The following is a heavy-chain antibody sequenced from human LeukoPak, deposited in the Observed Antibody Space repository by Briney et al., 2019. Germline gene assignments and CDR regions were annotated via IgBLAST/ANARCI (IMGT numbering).Heavy chain of an antibody. CDR3: AKGAHGGDRFDS. Sequence: GGSLRLSCAASGFTFTNYAMTWVRQAPGKGLEWVSGINGGGGNTYYADSVKGRFTISRDNSKNTLYLQMNSLRAEDTALYYFAKGAHGGDRFDSWGQGTLVTVSS. J-gene: IGHJ5*01. CDR1: GFTFTNYA. CDR2: INGGGGNT. D-gene: IGHD2-21*02. V-gene: IGHV3-23*01.